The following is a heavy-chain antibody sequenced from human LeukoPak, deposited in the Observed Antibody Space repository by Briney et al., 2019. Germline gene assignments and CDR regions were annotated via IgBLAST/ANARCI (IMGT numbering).Heavy chain of an antibody. CDR1: GGSISSYY. CDR3: ARDRYYDSSGYSYYFDY. V-gene: IGHV4-59*01. J-gene: IGHJ4*02. Sequence: KASETLSLTCTVSGGSISSYYWSWIRQSPGKGLEWIGYIYYSGSTSYNPSLKSRVTMSVDTSKNQFSLKLSSVTAADTAMYYCARDRYYDSSGYSYYFDYWGQGTLVTVSS. D-gene: IGHD3-22*01. CDR2: IYYSGST.